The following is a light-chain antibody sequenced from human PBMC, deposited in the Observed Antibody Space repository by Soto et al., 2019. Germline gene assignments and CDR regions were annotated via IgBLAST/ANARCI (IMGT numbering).Light chain of an antibody. J-gene: IGLJ3*02. CDR3: CSYAGSKTPWV. CDR1: SSDVGAYNL. V-gene: IGLV2-23*02. CDR2: EVS. Sequence: QAVVTQPASVSGSPGQSITISCTGTSSDVGAYNLVSWYQQHPGKAPKLMIYEVSKWPSGVSNRFSGSKFGNTASLTISGLQGEDEADYYCCSYAGSKTPWVFGGGTKLTVL.